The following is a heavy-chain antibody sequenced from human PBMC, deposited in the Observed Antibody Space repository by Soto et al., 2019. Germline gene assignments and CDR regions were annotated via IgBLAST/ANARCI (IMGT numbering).Heavy chain of an antibody. J-gene: IGHJ5*02. Sequence: SVKVSCKASGGTFSSYAISWVRQAPGQGPEWMGGIIPIFGTANYAQKFQGRVTITADESTSTAYMELSSLRSEDTAVYYCARERSPSMGATVQPWFDPWGQGTLVTVSS. D-gene: IGHD1-26*01. CDR2: IIPIFGTA. V-gene: IGHV1-69*13. CDR1: GGTFSSYA. CDR3: ARERSPSMGATVQPWFDP.